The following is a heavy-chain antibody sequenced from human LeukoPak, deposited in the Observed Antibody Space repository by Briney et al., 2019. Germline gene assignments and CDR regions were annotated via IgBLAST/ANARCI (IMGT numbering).Heavy chain of an antibody. CDR3: AKGVPSGALSSTGYYYGFDY. V-gene: IGHV3-23*01. CDR1: GFTFSSYA. J-gene: IGHJ4*02. CDR2: ISGRGGST. D-gene: IGHD3-22*01. Sequence: GGSLRLSCAASGFTFSSYAMSWVRQAPGKGLEWVSAISGRGGSTYYADSVKGRFTISRDNSRHTLYLQMHSLRAEDTAVYYCAKGVPSGALSSTGYYYGFDYWGQGTLVTVSS.